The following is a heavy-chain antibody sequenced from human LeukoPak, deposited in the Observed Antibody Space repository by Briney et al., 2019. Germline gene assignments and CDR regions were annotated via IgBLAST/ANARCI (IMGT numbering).Heavy chain of an antibody. D-gene: IGHD4-11*01. Sequence: PGGSLRLSSAASGFTFSDYYMSWIRQAPGKGLEWVSYISSSGSTIYYADSVKGRFTISRDNAKNSLYLQMNSLRAEDTAVYYCARDYSNYVAGPIIWGQGTMVTVSS. V-gene: IGHV3-11*01. J-gene: IGHJ3*02. CDR1: GFTFSDYY. CDR3: ARDYSNYVAGPII. CDR2: ISSSGSTI.